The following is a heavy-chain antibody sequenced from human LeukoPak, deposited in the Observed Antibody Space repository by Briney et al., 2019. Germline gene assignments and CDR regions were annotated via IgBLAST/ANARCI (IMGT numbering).Heavy chain of an antibody. Sequence: SETLSLTCTVSGDPISSYYWSSIRQTPGKGQERIGYISKSGSTNYNPSLKSRVTISVDSSKTQFSLKVISVTAADTAVYYCAKVGRGDLTWGSYSFDYWGQGILVTVSS. CDR3: AKVGRGDLTWGSYSFDY. CDR1: GDPISSYY. D-gene: IGHD3-16*01. CDR2: ISKSGST. V-gene: IGHV4-59*01. J-gene: IGHJ4*02.